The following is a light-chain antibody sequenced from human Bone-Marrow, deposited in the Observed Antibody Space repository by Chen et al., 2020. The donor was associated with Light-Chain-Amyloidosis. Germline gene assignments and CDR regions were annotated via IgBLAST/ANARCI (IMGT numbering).Light chain of an antibody. CDR1: NGDVGTYNY. CDR2: AVS. CDR3: SSFTSSSSYV. V-gene: IGLV2-14*01. J-gene: IGLJ1*01. Sequence: QSALTQPASVSGSPGQSITISCTGTNGDVGTYNYVSWYQQHPGKAPKVMIYAVSNRPSGVANRFSGSKSGNTASRTISGLQAEDEADYYCSSFTSSSSYVFGPGTKVTVL.